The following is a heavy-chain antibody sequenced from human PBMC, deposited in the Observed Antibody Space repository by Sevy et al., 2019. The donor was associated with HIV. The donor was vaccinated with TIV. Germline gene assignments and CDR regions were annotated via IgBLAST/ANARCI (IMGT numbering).Heavy chain of an antibody. Sequence: GGCLRLSCAASGFRFSDYGMHWVRQAPGKGLEWVSLIRFDGSMKYIADSVKGRFTISRDKVKDTLYLQMNSLRPEDTAVYYCAKDHYDYRTGDYGYYGMDVWGQGTTVTVSS. CDR3: AKDHYDYRTGDYGYYGMDV. CDR1: GFRFSDYG. D-gene: IGHD3-3*01. CDR2: IRFDGSMK. V-gene: IGHV3-30*02. J-gene: IGHJ6*02.